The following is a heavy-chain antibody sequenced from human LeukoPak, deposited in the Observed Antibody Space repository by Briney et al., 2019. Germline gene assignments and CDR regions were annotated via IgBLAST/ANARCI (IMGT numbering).Heavy chain of an antibody. D-gene: IGHD2-8*01. CDR1: GYTFTGYY. CDR3: ARSCTNGVCSNGFDY. V-gene: IGHV1-2*02. CDR2: ISPNSGGT. J-gene: IGHJ4*02. Sequence: ASVKVSCKASGYTFTGYYMYSVRQAPGQGLEWVGWISPNSGGTNYVQKFQGRVTMTRDTSISTAYMQMSSLRADDTAVYYCARSCTNGVCSNGFDYWGQGTLVTVSS.